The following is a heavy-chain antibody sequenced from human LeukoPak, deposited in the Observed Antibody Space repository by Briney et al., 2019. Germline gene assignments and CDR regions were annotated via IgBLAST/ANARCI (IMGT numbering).Heavy chain of an antibody. Sequence: GGSLRLSCAASGFIFSSYWMSWVRQAPGKGLEWVANIKQDGSEKYYVDSVKGRFTISRDNAKNSLYLQMNSLRAEDTAVYYCARTRVGATEYFDYWGQGTLVTVAS. J-gene: IGHJ4*02. D-gene: IGHD1-26*01. V-gene: IGHV3-7*01. CDR1: GFIFSSYW. CDR2: IKQDGSEK. CDR3: ARTRVGATEYFDY.